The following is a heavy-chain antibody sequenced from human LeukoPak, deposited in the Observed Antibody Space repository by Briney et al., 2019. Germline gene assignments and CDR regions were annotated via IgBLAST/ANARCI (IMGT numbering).Heavy chain of an antibody. CDR3: ARDRGYSYGLFLQNYYMDA. CDR2: ISSSPSYI. Sequence: PGGSLRLSCAASRFTFSSYGMNWVRQAPGKGLEWVSSISSSPSYIYYADSVKGRFTISRDNAKNSLYLQMNSLRAEDTAVYYCARDRGYSYGLFLQNYYMDAWGKGTTVTVSS. J-gene: IGHJ6*03. V-gene: IGHV3-21*01. CDR1: RFTFSSYG. D-gene: IGHD5-18*01.